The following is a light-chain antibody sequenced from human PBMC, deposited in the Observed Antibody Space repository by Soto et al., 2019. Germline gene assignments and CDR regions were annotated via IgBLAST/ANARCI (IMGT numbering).Light chain of an antibody. CDR2: DAS. V-gene: IGKV1-5*01. J-gene: IGKJ1*01. CDR1: ENIRGW. CDR3: QEYNSYART. Sequence: DIQMTQSPSTLSASVGDTVIITCRASENIRGWLAWYQQKPGKAPKLLISDASRLQGGVPPRFSGSGSGTEFTLTINGLQPDDFATYYCQEYNSYARTFGHGTKVEIK.